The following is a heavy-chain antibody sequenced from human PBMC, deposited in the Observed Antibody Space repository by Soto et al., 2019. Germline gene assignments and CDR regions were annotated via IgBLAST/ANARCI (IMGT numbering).Heavy chain of an antibody. Sequence: SGPTLVNPTQTLTLTCTFSGFSLSTSGVGVAWIRQPPGKALEWLALIYWDDGKRYSPSLKTRLNITKDTSKNQVVLTLTNVDPVDTATYSCPPRKPYDISTGYYPFDYWGQGSLVTVSS. CDR2: IYWDDGK. CDR3: PPRKPYDISTGYYPFDY. V-gene: IGHV2-5*02. J-gene: IGHJ4*02. CDR1: GFSLSTSGVG. D-gene: IGHD3-9*01.